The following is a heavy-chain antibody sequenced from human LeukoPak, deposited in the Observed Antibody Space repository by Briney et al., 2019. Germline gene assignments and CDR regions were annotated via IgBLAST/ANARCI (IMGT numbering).Heavy chain of an antibody. CDR1: GFTFSSYA. CDR2: ISYDGSNK. J-gene: IGHJ6*02. Sequence: GRSLTLSCAASGFTFSSYAMHWVRQAPAKGLEWVAVISYDGSNKYYADSVKGRFTISRDNSKNTLYLQMNSLRAEDTAVYYRANAGRDSSSTISCGMDVWGQGTTVTVSS. CDR3: ANAGRDSSSTISCGMDV. D-gene: IGHD6-13*01. V-gene: IGHV3-30-3*01.